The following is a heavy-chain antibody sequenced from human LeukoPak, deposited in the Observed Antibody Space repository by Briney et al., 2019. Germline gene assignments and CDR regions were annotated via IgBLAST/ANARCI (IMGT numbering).Heavy chain of an antibody. D-gene: IGHD3-10*02. Sequence: GRSLRLSCAASGFTFSSYGMHWVRQVPGKGLEWVAVISFDGSNKYYADSVKGRFTVSRDNSKNTLYLQMNSLRAEDTAVYYCAKASRYLGSGSYYRDAFDIWGQGTMVTVSS. CDR2: ISFDGSNK. CDR3: AKASRYLGSGSYYRDAFDI. V-gene: IGHV3-30*18. CDR1: GFTFSSYG. J-gene: IGHJ3*02.